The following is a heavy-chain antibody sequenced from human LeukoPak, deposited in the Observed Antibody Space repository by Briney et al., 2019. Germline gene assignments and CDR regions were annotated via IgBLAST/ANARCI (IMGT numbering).Heavy chain of an antibody. D-gene: IGHD3-3*01. J-gene: IGHJ4*02. Sequence: GGSLRLSCAASGFTFGEYAMSWVRQAPGKGLEWVGFIRSKAYGGTTEYAASVKGRFTISRDDSKSIAYLQMNSLKTEDTAVYYCTRVYYDFWSGPDYWGQGTLVTVSS. CDR2: IRSKAYGGTT. CDR3: TRVYYDFWSGPDY. V-gene: IGHV3-49*04. CDR1: GFTFGEYA.